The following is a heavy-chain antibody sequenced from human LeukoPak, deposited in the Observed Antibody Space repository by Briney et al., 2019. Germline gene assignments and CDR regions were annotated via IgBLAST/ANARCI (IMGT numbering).Heavy chain of an antibody. J-gene: IGHJ4*02. CDR3: ARGSAYQAPFDY. V-gene: IGHV4-34*01. Sequence: SETLSLTCAVYGGSFSGYYWSWICQPPGKGLEWIGEINHSGSTNYNPSLKSRVTISVDTSKNQFSLKLSSVTAADTAVYYCARGSAYQAPFDYWGQGTLVTVSS. CDR1: GGSFSGYY. CDR2: INHSGST.